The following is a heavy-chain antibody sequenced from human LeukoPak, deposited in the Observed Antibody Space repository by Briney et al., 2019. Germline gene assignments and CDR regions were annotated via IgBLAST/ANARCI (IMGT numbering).Heavy chain of an antibody. CDR3: ARSLTIFGVVIPSFDY. Sequence: GGSLRLSCAASGFTVSSNYMSWVRQAPGKGLEWVSVIYSGGSTYYADSVKGRFTISRDNSKNTLYLQMNSLRAEDTAVYYCARSLTIFGVVIPSFDYWGQGTLVTVSS. J-gene: IGHJ4*02. CDR1: GFTVSSNY. V-gene: IGHV3-53*01. CDR2: IYSGGST. D-gene: IGHD3-3*01.